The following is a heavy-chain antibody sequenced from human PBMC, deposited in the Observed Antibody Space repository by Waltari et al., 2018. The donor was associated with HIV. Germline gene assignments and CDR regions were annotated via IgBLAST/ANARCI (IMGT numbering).Heavy chain of an antibody. J-gene: IGHJ6*02. CDR3: ARDYGSGRGGGMDV. CDR1: GGSISSAGFD. CDR2: IYYTGST. Sequence: QVQLQESGPGLVKPSQTLSLTCTVSGGSISSAGFDWSWIRQHPGKGLAWIGNIYYTGSTSYNPSLKSRVTISIHPSNSQCSLNLRSVTAADTAVYYGARDYGSGRGGGMDVWGQGTTVTVSS. D-gene: IGHD3-10*01. V-gene: IGHV4-31*03.